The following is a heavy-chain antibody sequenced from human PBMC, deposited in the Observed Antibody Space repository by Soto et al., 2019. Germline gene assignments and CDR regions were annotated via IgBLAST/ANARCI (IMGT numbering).Heavy chain of an antibody. J-gene: IGHJ4*02. CDR3: ARDKITGLSDY. V-gene: IGHV4-34*01. CDR2: INHSGST. CDR1: GGSFSGYY. Sequence: TLSLTCDVYGGSFSGYYWTWIRQPPGTGLEWIGEINHSGSTNYNPSLKSRVTISVDTSKNQFSLKLTSVTAADTAVYYCARDKITGLSDYWGQGTLVTVSS. D-gene: IGHD2-8*02.